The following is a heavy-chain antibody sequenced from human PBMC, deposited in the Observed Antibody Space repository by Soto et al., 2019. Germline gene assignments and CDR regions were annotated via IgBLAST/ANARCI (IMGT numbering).Heavy chain of an antibody. D-gene: IGHD3-16*02. CDR3: AATTSSYYIWGSYRFDY. V-gene: IGHV1-58*02. J-gene: IGHJ4*02. CDR1: GFTFTSSA. Sequence: ASVKVSCKASGFTFTSSAMQWVRQARGQRLEWIGWIVVGSGNTNYAQKFQERVTITRDMSTSTAYMELSSLRSEDTAVYYCAATTSSYYIWGSYRFDYWGQGTLVTVSS. CDR2: IVVGSGNT.